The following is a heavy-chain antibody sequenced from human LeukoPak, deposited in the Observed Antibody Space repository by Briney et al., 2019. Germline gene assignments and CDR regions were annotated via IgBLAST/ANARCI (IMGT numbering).Heavy chain of an antibody. D-gene: IGHD5/OR15-5a*01. CDR1: GFTVSSNY. J-gene: IGHJ6*02. CDR2: ICSGGST. V-gene: IGHV3-53*01. CDR3: ASTTDYYYYGMDV. Sequence: GGSLRLSCAASGFTVSSNYMSWVRQAPGKGLEWVSVICSGGSTYYADSVKGRFTISRDNSKHTLYLHMTSLSAEDTAVYYCASTTDYYYYGMDVWGPGTTVTASS.